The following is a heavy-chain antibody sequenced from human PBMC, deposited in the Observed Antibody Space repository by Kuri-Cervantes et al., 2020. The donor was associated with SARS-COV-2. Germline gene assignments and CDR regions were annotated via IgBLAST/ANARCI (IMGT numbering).Heavy chain of an antibody. V-gene: IGHV1-18*01. J-gene: IGHJ6*02. CDR1: GYTLTSYG. D-gene: IGHD5-24*01. Sequence: ASVKVSCKASGYTLTSYGISWVRQAPGQGLEWMGWISAYNGNTNYAQKLQGRVTMTTDTSTSTAYMELRSLRSDDTAVYYCARDQDEDLRDPTQYYYYGMDVWGQGTTVTVSS. CDR2: ISAYNGNT. CDR3: ARDQDEDLRDPTQYYYYGMDV.